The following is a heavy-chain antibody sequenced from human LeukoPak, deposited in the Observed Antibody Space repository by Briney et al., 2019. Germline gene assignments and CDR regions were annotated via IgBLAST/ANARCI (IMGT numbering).Heavy chain of an antibody. CDR1: GGSISSSGYY. CDR3: ARHVLGDAFDI. J-gene: IGHJ3*02. CDR2: IYYSGST. V-gene: IGHV4-39*01. Sequence: SETLSLTCTVSGGSISSSGYYWGWIRQPPGKGLEWIGSIYYSGSTYYNPSLKSRVTISVDTSKNQFSLKLSSVTAADTAVYYCARHVLGDAFDIWGQGTMVTVSS.